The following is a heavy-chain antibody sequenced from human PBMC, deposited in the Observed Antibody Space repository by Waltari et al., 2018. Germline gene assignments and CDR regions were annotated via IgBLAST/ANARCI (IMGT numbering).Heavy chain of an antibody. CDR1: GLTFRNYW. D-gene: IGHD6-19*01. CDR3: AQGGWYPGY. CDR2: IKEDGSGK. Sequence: EVQLVQSGGGLVQPGGSLRLSCAASGLTFRNYWMSWVRQAPGKGLEWVATIKEDGSGKYYVDSVKGRFTISRDNAKNSMYLQMSSMSADDTAVYYCAQGGWYPGYWGRGTRVTVSS. J-gene: IGHJ4*02. V-gene: IGHV3-7*02.